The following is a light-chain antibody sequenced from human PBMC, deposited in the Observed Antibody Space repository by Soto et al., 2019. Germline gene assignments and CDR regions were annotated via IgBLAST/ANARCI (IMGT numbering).Light chain of an antibody. CDR2: EGS. V-gene: IGLV2-23*01. Sequence: QSVLTQPASVSGSPGQSITISCTGTSSDVGSYNLVSWYQQHPGKAPKLMIYEGSKRPSGVSNRFSGSKSGNTASLTISGLQAEDEPDYYCCSYAGSSTSGVFGGGTKVTVL. CDR1: SSDVGSYNL. J-gene: IGLJ2*01. CDR3: CSYAGSSTSGV.